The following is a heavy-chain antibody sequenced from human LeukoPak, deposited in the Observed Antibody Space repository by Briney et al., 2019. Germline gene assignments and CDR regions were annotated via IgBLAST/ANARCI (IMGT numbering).Heavy chain of an antibody. Sequence: ASVKVSCKASGYTFTSNYIHWVRQAPGQGLEWMGMIYPRDGSTSYAQKFQGRVTVTRDTSTSTVYMELSSLRSEDTAVYYCATLTIFGVVNPEFDYWGQGTLVTVSS. CDR2: IYPRDGST. J-gene: IGHJ4*02. D-gene: IGHD3-3*01. V-gene: IGHV1-46*01. CDR1: GYTFTSNY. CDR3: ATLTIFGVVNPEFDY.